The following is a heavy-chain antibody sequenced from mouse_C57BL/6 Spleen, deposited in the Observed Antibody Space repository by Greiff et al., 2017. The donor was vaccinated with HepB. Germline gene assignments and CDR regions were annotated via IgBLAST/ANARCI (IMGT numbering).Heavy chain of an antibody. CDR2: IRSKSNNYAT. CDR3: VRLDGYYGGFAY. Sequence: EVMLVESGGGLVQPKGSLKLSCAASGFSFNTYAMNWVRQAPGKGLEWVARIRSKSNNYATYYADSVKDRFTISRDDSESMLYLQMNNLKTEDTAMYYCVRLDGYYGGFAYWGQGTLVTVSA. CDR1: GFSFNTYA. V-gene: IGHV10-1*01. J-gene: IGHJ3*01. D-gene: IGHD2-3*01.